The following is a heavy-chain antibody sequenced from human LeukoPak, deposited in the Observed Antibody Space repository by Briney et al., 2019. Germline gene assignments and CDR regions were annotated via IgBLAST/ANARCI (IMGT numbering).Heavy chain of an antibody. J-gene: IGHJ6*03. CDR2: ISHDGSNK. D-gene: IGHD5-18*01. CDR3: ARGTAMYYMDV. CDR1: GFNFDNFA. Sequence: GGSLRLSCVVSGFNFDNFAMHWVRQPLGKGLEWVAVISHDGSNKYYADSVKGRFTISRDNSKNTLYLQMNSLRAEDTAVYYCARGTAMYYMDVWGKGTTVTVSS. V-gene: IGHV3-30*04.